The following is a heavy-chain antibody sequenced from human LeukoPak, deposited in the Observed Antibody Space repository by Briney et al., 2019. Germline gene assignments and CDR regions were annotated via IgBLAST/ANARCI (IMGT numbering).Heavy chain of an antibody. Sequence: GRSLRLSCAASGFTFSSYGMHWVRQAPGKGLEWVAVISYDGSNKYYADSVKGRFTISRDNSKNTLYLQMNSLRAEDTAVYYCARADYYDSSNLYWGQGTLVTVSS. D-gene: IGHD3-22*01. CDR3: ARADYYDSSNLY. CDR2: ISYDGSNK. V-gene: IGHV3-30*03. J-gene: IGHJ4*02. CDR1: GFTFSSYG.